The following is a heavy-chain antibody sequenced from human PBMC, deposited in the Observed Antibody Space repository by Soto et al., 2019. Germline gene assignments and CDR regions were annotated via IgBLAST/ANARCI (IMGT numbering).Heavy chain of an antibody. CDR1: GFRFSLYA. J-gene: IGHJ6*02. V-gene: IGHV3-33*08. Sequence: SLRLSCAASGFRFSLYAMTWVRQAPGKGLEWVAVIWYDGSNKYYADSVKGRFTISRDNSKNTLYLQMNSLRAEDTAVYYCARDLEIGKFDPGDYYYYYGMDVWGQGTTVTVSS. CDR3: ARDLEIGKFDPGDYYYYYGMDV. D-gene: IGHD3-10*01. CDR2: IWYDGSNK.